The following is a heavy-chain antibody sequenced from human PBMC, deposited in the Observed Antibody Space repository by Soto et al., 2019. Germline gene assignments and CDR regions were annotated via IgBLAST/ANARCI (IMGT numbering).Heavy chain of an antibody. V-gene: IGHV3-74*01. CDR1: GFTFSHYW. CDR2: INGDGTHT. CDR3: ERDFTKAGTPGDDFDY. J-gene: IGHJ4*02. Sequence: EVQLVESGGGLVQPGGSLRLSCAASGFTFSHYWMHWVRQVPGKGLLWVSRINGDGTHTSYADFVKGRFTISRDNAKNTLLLQMNSLSAEDTAMYYCERDFTKAGTPGDDFDYWGQGTLLTVSS. D-gene: IGHD1-1*01.